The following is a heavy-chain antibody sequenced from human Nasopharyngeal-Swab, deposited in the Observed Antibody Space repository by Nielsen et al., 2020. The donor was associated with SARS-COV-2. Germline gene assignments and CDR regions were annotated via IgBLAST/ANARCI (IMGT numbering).Heavy chain of an antibody. J-gene: IGHJ3*02. V-gene: IGHV1-24*01. Sequence: ASVKVSCKVSGYTLTVLPIHWVRQAPGKGLEWTGTVTPEDGEPIYAQNFQGRVAMTEDTSTYTAYLELSSLRSEDTAVYYCASEGSGVFGVVIYAFDIWGPGTLVTVSS. CDR1: GYTLTVLP. CDR2: VTPEDGEP. CDR3: ASEGSGVFGVVIYAFDI. D-gene: IGHD3-3*01.